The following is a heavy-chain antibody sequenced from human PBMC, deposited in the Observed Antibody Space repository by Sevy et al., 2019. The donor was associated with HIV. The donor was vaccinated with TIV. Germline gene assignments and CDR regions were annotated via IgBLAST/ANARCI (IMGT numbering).Heavy chain of an antibody. CDR3: ARDLNYYDSSGYHTFDY. CDR2: IIPIFGTA. D-gene: IGHD3-22*01. V-gene: IGHV1-69*13. Sequence: ASVKVSCKASGGTFSSYAISWVRQAPGQGLEWMGGIIPIFGTANYAQKFQGRVTITADESTSTAYMELGSLRSEDTAVYYCARDLNYYDSSGYHTFDYWGQGTLVTVSS. CDR1: GGTFSSYA. J-gene: IGHJ4*02.